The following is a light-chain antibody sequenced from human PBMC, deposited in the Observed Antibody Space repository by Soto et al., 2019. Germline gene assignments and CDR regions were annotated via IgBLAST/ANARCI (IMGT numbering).Light chain of an antibody. J-gene: IGKJ1*01. Sequence: DIQMTQSPSSLSASVGDRVTITCRASQDISTYLAWYQQKPGKVPKLLIYAASTLLSGVPSRFSGSGSGTDFTLTISSLKTEDVATYYCQKYNTATLTFGQGTKVDIK. V-gene: IGKV1-27*01. CDR2: AAS. CDR3: QKYNTATLT. CDR1: QDISTY.